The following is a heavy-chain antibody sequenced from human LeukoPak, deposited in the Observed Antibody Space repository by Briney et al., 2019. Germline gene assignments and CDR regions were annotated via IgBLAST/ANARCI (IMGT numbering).Heavy chain of an antibody. CDR2: ISGSGSNT. CDR1: GFTFSDYY. V-gene: IGHV3-11*05. D-gene: IGHD2-2*01. CDR3: VRDSAHTVVVPAVIPPGLDNWFDP. Sequence: PGGSLRLSCAASGFTFSDYYISWIRQAPGKGLEWVSFISGSGSNTKYADSVKGRFTISRDNAKNSLYLQMNSLRAEDTAVYYCVRDSAHTVVVPAVIPPGLDNWFDPWGQGTLVTVSS. J-gene: IGHJ5*02.